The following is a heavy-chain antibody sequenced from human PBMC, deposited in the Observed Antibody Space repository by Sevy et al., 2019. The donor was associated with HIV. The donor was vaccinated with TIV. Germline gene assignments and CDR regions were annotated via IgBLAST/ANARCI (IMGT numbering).Heavy chain of an antibody. V-gene: IGHV3-7*01. CDR2: IKQDGSEK. Sequence: GGSLRLSCAASGFTFSRYWMSWVRQAPGKGLEWVANIKQDGSEKYYVDSVKGRFTISRDNAKKSLFVQLNSLRAEDTAVYYCARSLAAAENWFDPWGQGTLVTVSS. CDR1: GFTFSRYW. J-gene: IGHJ5*02. CDR3: ARSLAAAENWFDP. D-gene: IGHD6-13*01.